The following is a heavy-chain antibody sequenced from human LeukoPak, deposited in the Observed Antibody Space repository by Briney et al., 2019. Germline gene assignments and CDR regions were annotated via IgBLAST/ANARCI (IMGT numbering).Heavy chain of an antibody. CDR3: ATSSTVTHTRDP. CDR1: GYGFSDVY. J-gene: IGHJ5*02. Sequence: ASVNVSCKASGYGFSDVYFNWVRQAAGQGLEGMGWINPHSGATNYAQRFQGRFSMDASLDTAYMELSRLTSDDTAVYYCATSSTVTHTRDPWGQGTLVTVSS. D-gene: IGHD4-11*01. CDR2: INPHSGAT. V-gene: IGHV1-2*02.